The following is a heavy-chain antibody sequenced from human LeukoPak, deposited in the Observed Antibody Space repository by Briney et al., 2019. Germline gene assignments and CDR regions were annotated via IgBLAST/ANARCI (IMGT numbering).Heavy chain of an antibody. V-gene: IGHV3-7*01. CDR3: ARTLDYGDYGDY. CDR1: GFTFSSYW. J-gene: IGHJ4*02. D-gene: IGHD4-17*01. CDR2: IKQDGREK. Sequence: GGSLRLSCAASGFTFSSYWMSWVRQAPGKGLEWVANIKQDGREKYYVDSVKGRFTIYRDNAKNSLYLQMNSLRAEDTAVYYCARTLDYGDYGDYWGQGTLVTVSS.